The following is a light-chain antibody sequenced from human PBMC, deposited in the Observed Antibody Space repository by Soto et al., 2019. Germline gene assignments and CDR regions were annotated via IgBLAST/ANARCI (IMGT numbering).Light chain of an antibody. CDR1: QSVSSSY. CDR2: GAS. J-gene: IGKJ1*01. CDR3: QQYGSSPVT. Sequence: EIVLTQSPGTLSLSPGERATLSCRASQSVSSSYLAWYQQKPGQAPRLLIYGASSRASGIPDRFSGSGSGTDFTLTISRLGPEDFAVYYCQQYGSSPVTFGQGTKVEIK. V-gene: IGKV3-20*01.